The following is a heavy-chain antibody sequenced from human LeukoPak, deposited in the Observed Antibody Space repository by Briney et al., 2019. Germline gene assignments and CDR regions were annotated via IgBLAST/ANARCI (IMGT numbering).Heavy chain of an antibody. CDR1: GFTFSSYS. CDR2: ISSSSSYI. V-gene: IGHV3-21*01. D-gene: IGHD1-26*01. CDR3: ARDPPESIVGATPRDP. Sequence: PGGSLRLSCAAPGFTFSSYSMNWVRQAPGKGLEWVSSISSSSSYIYYADSVKGRFTISRDNAKNSLYLQMNSLRAEDTAVYYCARDPPESIVGATPRDPWGQGTLVTVSS. J-gene: IGHJ5*02.